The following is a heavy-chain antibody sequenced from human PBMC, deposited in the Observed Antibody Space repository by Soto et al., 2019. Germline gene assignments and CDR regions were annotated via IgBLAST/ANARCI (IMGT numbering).Heavy chain of an antibody. CDR1: GGSISSSSYY. J-gene: IGHJ6*03. D-gene: IGHD6-13*01. Sequence: SETLSLTCTVSGGSISSSSYYWGWIRQPPGKGLEWIGSIYYSGSTYYNPSLKSRVTISVDTSKNQFSLKLSSVTAADTAVYYCARHVGPTGQQLVRYYYYMDVWGKGTTVTVSS. CDR3: ARHVGPTGQQLVRYYYYMDV. CDR2: IYYSGST. V-gene: IGHV4-39*01.